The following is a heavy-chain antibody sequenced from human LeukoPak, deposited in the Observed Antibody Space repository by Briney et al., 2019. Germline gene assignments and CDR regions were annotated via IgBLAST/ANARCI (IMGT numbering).Heavy chain of an antibody. V-gene: IGHV3-30*18. CDR2: VSYDGSNK. J-gene: IGHJ4*02. Sequence: GGSLRLSCAASGFTFSSYSMNWVRQAPGKGLEWVAVVSYDGSNKYYADSVKGRFTISRDNSKNTLYLQMNSLRAEDTAVYYCAKDLSYFDYWGQGTLVTVSS. CDR1: GFTFSSYS. CDR3: AKDLSYFDY.